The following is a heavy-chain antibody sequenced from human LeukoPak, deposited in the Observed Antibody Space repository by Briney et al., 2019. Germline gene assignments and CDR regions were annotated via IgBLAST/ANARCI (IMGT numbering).Heavy chain of an antibody. Sequence: GGSLRLSCAASGFTFSNAWMSWVRQAPGKGLEWVGRIKSKTDGGTTDYAAPVKGRFTISRDDSKNTLYLQMNSLKTEDTAVYYCTTDYYDSSGYYFQYFQHGGQGTLVTVSS. CDR3: TTDYYDSSGYYFQYFQH. J-gene: IGHJ1*01. CDR2: IKSKTDGGTT. D-gene: IGHD3-22*01. V-gene: IGHV3-15*01. CDR1: GFTFSNAW.